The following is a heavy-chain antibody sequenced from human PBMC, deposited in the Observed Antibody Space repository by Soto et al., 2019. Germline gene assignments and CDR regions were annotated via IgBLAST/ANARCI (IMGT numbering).Heavy chain of an antibody. D-gene: IGHD6-13*01. CDR1: GFTFSSYS. V-gene: IGHV3-48*01. CDR3: ARDLIAGDSWDHWFDP. Sequence: GGSLRLPCAASGFTFSSYSMKWGRQAPGKGLEWVSYISSSSSTIYYADSVKGRFTISRDNAKNSLYLQMNSLRAEDTAVYYCARDLIAGDSWDHWFDPWGQGNLVTVS. CDR2: ISSSSSTI. J-gene: IGHJ5*02.